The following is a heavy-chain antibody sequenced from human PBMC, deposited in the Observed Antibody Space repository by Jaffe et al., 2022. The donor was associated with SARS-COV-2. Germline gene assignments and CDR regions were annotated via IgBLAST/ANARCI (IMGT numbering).Heavy chain of an antibody. CDR1: GFTFSSYA. J-gene: IGHJ4*02. D-gene: IGHD6-13*01. CDR3: AREITNNGIAAAGPFDY. CDR2: ISYDGSNK. Sequence: QVQLVESGGGVVQPGRSLRLSCAASGFTFSSYAMHWVRQAPGKGLEWVAVISYDGSNKYYADSVKGRFTISRDNSKNTLYLQMNSLRAEDTAVYYCAREITNNGIAAAGPFDYWGQGTLVTVSS. V-gene: IGHV3-30*04.